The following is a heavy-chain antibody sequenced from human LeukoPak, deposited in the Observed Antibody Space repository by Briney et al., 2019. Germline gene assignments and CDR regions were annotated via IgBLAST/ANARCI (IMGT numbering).Heavy chain of an antibody. D-gene: IGHD6-6*01. CDR1: GGSIISYY. J-gene: IGHJ3*02. Sequence: SETLSLTCTVSGGSIISYYWSWIRQPPGKGLEWIGYIYYSGGITNYNPSLKSRVTISVDTSKNQFSLKLSSVTAADTAVYYCVREVAARAFDIWGQGTMVTVSS. V-gene: IGHV4-59*01. CDR2: IYYSGGIT. CDR3: VREVAARAFDI.